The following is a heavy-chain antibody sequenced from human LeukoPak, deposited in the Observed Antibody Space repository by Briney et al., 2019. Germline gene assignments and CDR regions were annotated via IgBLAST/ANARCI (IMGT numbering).Heavy chain of an antibody. Sequence: GESLKISCKGSGYSFTNYWIGWVRQMPGKGLEWMGIIYPDDSDTRYSPSFQGQVTFSADKSISTAYLQWSSLKASDTAMYYCARHLGRITAAAPRWFDPWGQGTLVTVSS. CDR3: ARHLGRITAAAPRWFDP. V-gene: IGHV5-51*01. J-gene: IGHJ5*02. CDR1: GYSFTNYW. D-gene: IGHD6-13*01. CDR2: IYPDDSDT.